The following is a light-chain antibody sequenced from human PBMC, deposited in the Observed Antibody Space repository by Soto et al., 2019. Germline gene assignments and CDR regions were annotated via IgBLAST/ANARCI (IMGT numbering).Light chain of an antibody. V-gene: IGKV1-33*01. Sequence: DIQMTQSPSSLSASVGDRVPITCQASQDISNYLNWYQQKPGKAPKLLIYDASNLETGVPSRFSGSGSGTDFTFTISSLQPEDIATYYCQQYDNLLPTLGGGTKMDIK. CDR3: QQYDNLLPT. J-gene: IGKJ4*01. CDR1: QDISNY. CDR2: DAS.